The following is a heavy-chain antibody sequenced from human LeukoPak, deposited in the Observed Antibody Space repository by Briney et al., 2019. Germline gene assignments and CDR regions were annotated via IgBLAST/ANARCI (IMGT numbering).Heavy chain of an antibody. Sequence: PSETLSLTCTVSGGSITDYYLSWIRQPPGKGLEWIGYIYYSGATKYNPSLKSRVTIAVGTSKTQFSLKLNSVTAADTAVYYCVRHGGKGVFSNWFDPWGQGTPVTVSS. D-gene: IGHD2-8*01. CDR3: VRHGGKGVFSNWFDP. CDR2: IYYSGAT. V-gene: IGHV4-59*08. J-gene: IGHJ5*02. CDR1: GGSITDYY.